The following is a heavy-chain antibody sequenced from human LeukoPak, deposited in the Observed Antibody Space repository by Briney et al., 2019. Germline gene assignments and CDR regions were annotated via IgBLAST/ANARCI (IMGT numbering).Heavy chain of an antibody. J-gene: IGHJ4*02. CDR2: IDTSGGTI. V-gene: IGHV3-23*01. Sequence: PGGSLRLSCAASGFTFSSYAMNWFRQAPGKGLEWVSGIDTSGGTIYYADSVRGRFTISRDNSKNTLYLHMNSLRAEDTAVYYCAKVVSNSGSYRGFFDYWGQGTLVTVSS. CDR3: AKVVSNSGSYRGFFDY. D-gene: IGHD1-26*01. CDR1: GFTFSSYA.